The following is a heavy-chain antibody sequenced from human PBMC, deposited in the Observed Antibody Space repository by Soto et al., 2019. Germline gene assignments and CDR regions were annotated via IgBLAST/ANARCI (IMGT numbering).Heavy chain of an antibody. CDR2: ISGSGGST. CDR1: GFTFSSYA. J-gene: IGHJ4*02. Sequence: EVQLLESGGGLVQPGGSLRLSCAASGFTFSSYAMRWVRQAPVKGLEWVSAISGSGGSTYYADSVKGRITISRDNSKNTLYLPMNSLRAEDTALCYCARRGSGSYYDYWGQGTLVTVSS. V-gene: IGHV3-23*01. CDR3: ARRGSGSYYDY. D-gene: IGHD1-26*01.